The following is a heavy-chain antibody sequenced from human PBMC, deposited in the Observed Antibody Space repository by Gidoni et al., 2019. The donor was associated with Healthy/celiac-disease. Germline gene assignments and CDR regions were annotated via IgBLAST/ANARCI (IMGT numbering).Heavy chain of an antibody. CDR2: IKSKTDGGTT. J-gene: IGHJ4*02. Sequence: EVQLVESGGGLVKPGGSLGLSCAASGFPFSNAWMSWVRQAPGKGLEWVGRIKSKTDGGTTDYAAPVKGRFTISRDDSKNTLYLQMNSLKTEDTAVYYCTAGGYGDLGGYWGQGTLVTVSS. CDR3: TAGGYGDLGGY. D-gene: IGHD4-17*01. V-gene: IGHV3-15*01. CDR1: GFPFSNAW.